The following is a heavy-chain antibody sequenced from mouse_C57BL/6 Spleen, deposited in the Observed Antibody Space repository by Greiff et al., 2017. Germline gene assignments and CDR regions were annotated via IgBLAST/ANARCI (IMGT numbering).Heavy chain of an antibody. Sequence: EVKLMESGPELVKPGASVKISCKASGYSFTDYNMNWVKQSNGKSLEWIGVINPNYGTTSYNQKFKGKATLTVDQSSSTAYMQLNSLTSEDSAVYYCARSYYSNYYFDYWGQGTTLTVSS. J-gene: IGHJ2*01. CDR1: GYSFTDYN. CDR3: ARSYYSNYYFDY. V-gene: IGHV1-39*01. CDR2: INPNYGTT. D-gene: IGHD2-5*01.